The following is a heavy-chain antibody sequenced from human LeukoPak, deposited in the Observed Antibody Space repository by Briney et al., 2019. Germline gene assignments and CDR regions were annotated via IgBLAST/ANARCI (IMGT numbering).Heavy chain of an antibody. CDR2: IKEDGSEK. CDR3: ARNNWNDPFDY. Sequence: GGSLRLSCAASGFSFSSYCMSWVRQAPGRRLEWVANIKEDGSEKYYVDSVKGRFTISRDNAKNSLYLQMNSLRGDDTAVYYCARNNWNDPFDYWGQGTLVTVSS. V-gene: IGHV3-7*01. J-gene: IGHJ4*02. D-gene: IGHD1-20*01. CDR1: GFSFSSYC.